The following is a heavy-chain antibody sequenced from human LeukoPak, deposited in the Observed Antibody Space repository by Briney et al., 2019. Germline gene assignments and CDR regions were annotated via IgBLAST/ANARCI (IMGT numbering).Heavy chain of an antibody. J-gene: IGHJ6*03. Sequence: GGSLRLSCAASGFTFDDYAMHWVRQAPGKGLEWVSGISWNSGSIGYADSVKGRFTISRDNAKNSLYLQMNSLRAEDTALYYCAKIGFSKSDYYYYMDVWGKGTTVTVSS. V-gene: IGHV3-9*01. D-gene: IGHD4-11*01. CDR2: ISWNSGSI. CDR1: GFTFDDYA. CDR3: AKIGFSKSDYYYYMDV.